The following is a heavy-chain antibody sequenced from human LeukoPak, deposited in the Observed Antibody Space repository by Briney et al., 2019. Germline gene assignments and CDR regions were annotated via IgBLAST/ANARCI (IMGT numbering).Heavy chain of an antibody. Sequence: GGSLRLSCAASGFTFSSYGMHWVRQAPGKGLEWVSSISSSSSYIYYADSVKGRFTISRDNAKNSLYLQMNSLRAEDTAVYYCARAHEVYDILTGYYKHPPDYWGQGTLVTVSS. CDR3: ARAHEVYDILTGYYKHPPDY. D-gene: IGHD3-9*01. CDR2: ISSSSSYI. CDR1: GFTFSSYG. V-gene: IGHV3-21*01. J-gene: IGHJ4*02.